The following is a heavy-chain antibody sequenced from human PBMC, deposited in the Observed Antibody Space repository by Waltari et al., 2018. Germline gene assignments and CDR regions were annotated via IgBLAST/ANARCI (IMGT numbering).Heavy chain of an antibody. Sequence: GKGLEWIGYIYYSGSTYYNPSLKSRVTISVDTSKNQFSLKLSSVTAADTAVYYCARAGRDYSNAFDYWGQGTLVTVSS. D-gene: IGHD4-4*01. CDR2: IYYSGST. V-gene: IGHV4-30-4*01. J-gene: IGHJ4*02. CDR3: ARAGRDYSNAFDY.